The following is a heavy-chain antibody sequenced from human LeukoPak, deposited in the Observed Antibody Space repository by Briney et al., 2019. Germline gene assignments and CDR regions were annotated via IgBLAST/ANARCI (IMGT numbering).Heavy chain of an antibody. V-gene: IGHV4-4*02. J-gene: IGHJ4*02. CDR2: SYQSGRT. CDR3: ARGDATGYPDY. Sequence: PSETLSLTCAVSGGSISSSNWWSWVRQSPGKGLEWIGESYQSGRTNYKPSLKGRITISVDKSKNQLSLKLTSVTAADTAVYYCARGDATGYPDYWGQGTLVTVSS. CDR1: GGSISSSNW. D-gene: IGHD3-9*01.